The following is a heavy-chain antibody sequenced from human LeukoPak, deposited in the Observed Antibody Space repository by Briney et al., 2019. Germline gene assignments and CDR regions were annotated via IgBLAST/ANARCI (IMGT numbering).Heavy chain of an antibody. Sequence: GGSLRLSCAASGFTVSSNYMSWVRQAPGKGLEWVSVIYSGGSTYYADSVKGRFAISRDNSKNTLYLQMNSLRAEDTAVYYCAKGPHSYGYYFDYWGQGTLVTVSS. CDR1: GFTVSSNY. CDR2: IYSGGST. J-gene: IGHJ4*02. D-gene: IGHD5-18*01. CDR3: AKGPHSYGYYFDY. V-gene: IGHV3-53*01.